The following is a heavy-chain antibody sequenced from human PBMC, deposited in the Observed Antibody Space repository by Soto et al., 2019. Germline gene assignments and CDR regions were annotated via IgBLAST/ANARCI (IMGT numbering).Heavy chain of an antibody. CDR1: GYSFTRHD. J-gene: IGHJ5*02. CDR2: MNTNSGNA. Sequence: QVQLVQSGAEVRKPGASVRVSCKATGYSFTRHDINWLRQAAGQGLEWMGWMNTNSGNAGYAQKFQGRVTMTRNTSITTAYIEVTSLKSEDTAVYFCARGAYNDYSHWFDPWGQGTLVTVSS. V-gene: IGHV1-8*01. CDR3: ARGAYNDYSHWFDP. D-gene: IGHD4-4*01.